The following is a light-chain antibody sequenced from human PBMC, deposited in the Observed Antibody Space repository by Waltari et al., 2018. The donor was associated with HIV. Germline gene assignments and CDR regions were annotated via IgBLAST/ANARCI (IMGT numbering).Light chain of an antibody. CDR1: SSDVGASHL. J-gene: IGLJ3*02. CDR2: DVS. CDR3: CSYVSEIVPCV. Sequence: QTALPQPASVSGSPGQSITISCTGTSSDVGASHLVSWYQQHPGKAPRLIIYDVSERPAGVSNRFTGSKSGNTASLTISGLQAEDEADYYCCSYVSEIVPCVFGGGTKLTVL. V-gene: IGLV2-23*02.